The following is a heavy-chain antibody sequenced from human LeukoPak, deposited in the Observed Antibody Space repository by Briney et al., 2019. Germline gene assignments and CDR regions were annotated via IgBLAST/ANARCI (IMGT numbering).Heavy chain of an antibody. CDR2: MNPNSGNT. Sequence: ASAKDSCKASGYTFTSYDINWVRQATGQGLEWMGWMNPNSGNTGYAQKFQGRVTMTRNTSISTAYMELSSLRSEDTAVYYCAREGYIAAAGTENWFDPWGQGTLVTVSS. J-gene: IGHJ5*02. CDR3: AREGYIAAAGTENWFDP. D-gene: IGHD6-13*01. V-gene: IGHV1-8*01. CDR1: GYTFTSYD.